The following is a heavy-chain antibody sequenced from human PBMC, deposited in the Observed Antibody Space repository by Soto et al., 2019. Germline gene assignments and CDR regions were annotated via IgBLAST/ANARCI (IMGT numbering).Heavy chain of an antibody. D-gene: IGHD6-6*01. V-gene: IGHV3-23*01. Sequence: GGSLRLSCAASGFTFSISAMTWVRQAPGTGLEWVSAISDSGDDTFYADSVKGRFTISRDNSKNTLYLHMDSLRPEDTALYYCAKDDGQLPYYYNSLDVWGKGTTVTVSS. CDR2: ISDSGDDT. CDR1: GFTFSISA. CDR3: AKDDGQLPYYYNSLDV. J-gene: IGHJ6*03.